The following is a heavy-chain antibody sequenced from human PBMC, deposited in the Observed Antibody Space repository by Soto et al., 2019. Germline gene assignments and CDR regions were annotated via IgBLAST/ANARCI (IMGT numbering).Heavy chain of an antibody. CDR2: SIPIFGTA. D-gene: IGHD6-19*01. CDR1: GGTFSSYA. J-gene: IGHJ4*02. CDR3: EGGAVAGPSYFDY. V-gene: IGHV1-69*01. Sequence: QVQLVQSGAEVKKPGSSVKVSCKASGGTFSSYAISWVRQAPGQGLEWMGGSIPIFGTANYAQKFQGRVTITADESTSTVFMAVSSLRADETAVYYWEGGAVAGPSYFDYCGQGTPVSVAS.